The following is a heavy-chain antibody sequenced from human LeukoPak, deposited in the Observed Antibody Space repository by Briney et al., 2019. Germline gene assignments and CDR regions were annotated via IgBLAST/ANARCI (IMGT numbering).Heavy chain of an antibody. CDR2: INSDGSRT. CDR1: GFTFSTYW. CDR3: ARPETQYSSGLNGFDI. J-gene: IGHJ3*02. Sequence: GGSLRLSCAASGFTFSTYWMHWVRQAPGKGLVWVSRINSDGSRTTYADSVKGRFTISRDNAKNTLYLQMNSLRTEDTAVYYCARPETQYSSGLNGFDIWGQGTMVTVSS. V-gene: IGHV3-74*01. D-gene: IGHD6-19*01.